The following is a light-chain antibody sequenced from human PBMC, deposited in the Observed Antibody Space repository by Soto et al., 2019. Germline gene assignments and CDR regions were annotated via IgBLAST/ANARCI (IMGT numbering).Light chain of an antibody. CDR1: QSVSSN. CDR2: GAS. J-gene: IGKJ2*01. V-gene: IGKV3-15*01. Sequence: EIVMTQSPATLSVSPGERATLSSRASQSVSSNLAWYQQKPGQAPRLLIYGASTRATSIPARFSGSGSGTEFTLTISSLQSGDFAVYYCQQYNNWPYTFGQGTKLEIK. CDR3: QQYNNWPYT.